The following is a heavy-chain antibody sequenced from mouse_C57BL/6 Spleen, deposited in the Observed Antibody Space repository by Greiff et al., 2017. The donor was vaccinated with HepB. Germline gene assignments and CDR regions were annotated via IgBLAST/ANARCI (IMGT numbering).Heavy chain of an antibody. CDR2: ISDGGSYT. V-gene: IGHV5-4*01. Sequence: EVMLVESGGGLVKPGGSLKLSCAASGFTFSSYAMSWVRQTPEKRLEWVATISDGGSYTYYPDNVKGRFTISRDNAKNNLYLQMSHLKSEDTAMYYCARDQAYYSNPFAYWGQGTLVTVSA. J-gene: IGHJ3*01. D-gene: IGHD2-5*01. CDR3: ARDQAYYSNPFAY. CDR1: GFTFSSYA.